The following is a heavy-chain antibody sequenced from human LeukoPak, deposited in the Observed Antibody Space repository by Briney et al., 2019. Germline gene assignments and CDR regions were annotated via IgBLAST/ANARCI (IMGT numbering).Heavy chain of an antibody. Sequence: ASVKVSCKASGYTFTNYYMHWIRQAPGQGLEWMGIINPSGGSTSYAQRFQDRVTMTRDTSTSTVYMELNSLRSEDTAVYYCARVAKRGYSYYRYYFDYWGQGTLVTVSS. D-gene: IGHD5-18*01. CDR2: INPSGGST. CDR3: ARVAKRGYSYYRYYFDY. V-gene: IGHV1-46*01. J-gene: IGHJ4*02. CDR1: GYTFTNYY.